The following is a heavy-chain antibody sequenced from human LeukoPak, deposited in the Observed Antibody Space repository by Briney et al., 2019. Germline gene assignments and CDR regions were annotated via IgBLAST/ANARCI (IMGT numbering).Heavy chain of an antibody. CDR3: AKSGGGTTKNKYYFDY. CDR1: GFTFTTYA. V-gene: IGHV3-23*01. D-gene: IGHD3-10*01. Sequence: GGSLRLSCAASGFTFTTYAMSWVRRAPGKGLEWVSGISGSGSSTYYADSVKDRFTISRDSSKNTIYLQMNSLRAEDTAVFYCAKSGGGTTKNKYYFDYWGQGTLVTVSS. CDR2: ISGSGSST. J-gene: IGHJ4*02.